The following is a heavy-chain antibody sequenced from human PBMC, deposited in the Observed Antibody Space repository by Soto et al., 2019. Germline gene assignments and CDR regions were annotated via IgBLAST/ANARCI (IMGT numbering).Heavy chain of an antibody. CDR1: GGSIRSGGYS. CDR2: IYHSGST. Sequence: PSETLSLTCAVSGGSIRSGGYSWSWIRQPPGKGLEWIGYIYHSGSTYYNPSLKSRVTISVDRSKNQFSLKLSSVTAADTAVFCCAAGGGLPRYYSGKGTLVTVSS. V-gene: IGHV4-30-2*01. D-gene: IGHD5-12*01. CDR3: AAGGGLPRYY. J-gene: IGHJ4*02.